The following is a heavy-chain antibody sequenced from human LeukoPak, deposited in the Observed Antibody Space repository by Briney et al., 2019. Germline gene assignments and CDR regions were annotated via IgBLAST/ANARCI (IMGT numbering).Heavy chain of an antibody. J-gene: IGHJ4*02. Sequence: SVKVSCKASGFTFTSTAVQGVRQARGQRLEWIGWILVGSGNTNYAQMFQERVTLTWDVSTSTAYMVLSSLRSEDTAIYYCASDPPYTSSSAWWGQGTLVTVSS. D-gene: IGHD2-2*01. CDR1: GFTFTSTA. V-gene: IGHV1-58*01. CDR2: ILVGSGNT. CDR3: ASDPPYTSSSAW.